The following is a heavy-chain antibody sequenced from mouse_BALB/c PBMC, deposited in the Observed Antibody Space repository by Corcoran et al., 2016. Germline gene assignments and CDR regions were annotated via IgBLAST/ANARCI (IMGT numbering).Heavy chain of an antibody. CDR1: GYTFTNYG. J-gene: IGHJ4*01. CDR2: INTYTGEP. V-gene: IGHV9-3-1*01. D-gene: IGHD2-2*01. CDR3: ATMVTMDY. Sequence: QIQLVQSGPELKKPGETVTISCKASGYTFTNYGMNWVKQAPGKGLKWMGWINTYTGEPTYADDFKGRFAFSLETSASTAYLQINNLKNEDTATYFCATMVTMDYWGQGTSVTVSS.